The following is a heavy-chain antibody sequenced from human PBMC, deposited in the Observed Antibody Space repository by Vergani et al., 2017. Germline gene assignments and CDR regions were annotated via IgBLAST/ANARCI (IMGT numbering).Heavy chain of an antibody. CDR3: AKDRTLTPYYFDY. CDR2: IRWNSGSI. V-gene: IGHV3-9*01. Sequence: EVQLVESGGGLVQPGRSLRLSCAASGFTFDDYAMHWVRQAPGKGLEWGSGIRWNSGSIGYSDSVKGRFHISRDNAKDSLYLQMNSLRAEDTALYYCAKDRTLTPYYFDYWGQGTLVTVSS. J-gene: IGHJ4*02. CDR1: GFTFDDYA. D-gene: IGHD1-14*01.